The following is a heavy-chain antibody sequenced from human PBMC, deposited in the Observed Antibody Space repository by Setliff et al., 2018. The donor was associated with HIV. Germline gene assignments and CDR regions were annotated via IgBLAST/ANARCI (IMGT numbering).Heavy chain of an antibody. Sequence: GGSLRLSCVGSGFTFSSFSMSWVRQAPGKGLEWVSGISGSGYSTYDTDSVKGRFTISRDIHANTAYMELSSLRSEDTAIYYCARSLREYSYGSPDYWGPGTLVTVSS. CDR1: GFTFSSFS. CDR3: ARSLREYSYGSPDY. V-gene: IGHV3-23*01. D-gene: IGHD5-18*01. J-gene: IGHJ4*02. CDR2: ISGSGYST.